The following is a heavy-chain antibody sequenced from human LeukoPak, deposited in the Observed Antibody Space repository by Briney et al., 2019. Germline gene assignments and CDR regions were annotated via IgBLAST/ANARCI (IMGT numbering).Heavy chain of an antibody. J-gene: IGHJ4*02. CDR1: GFTFSSYS. V-gene: IGHV3-48*04. CDR2: ISSSSTI. D-gene: IGHD4-17*01. Sequence: GGSLRLSCEASGFTFSSYSMNWVRQAPGKGLEWVSYISSSSTIYYADSVKGRFTISRDNAKNSLYLQMNSLRAEDTAVYYCATYGDYAFDYWGQGTLVTVSS. CDR3: ATYGDYAFDY.